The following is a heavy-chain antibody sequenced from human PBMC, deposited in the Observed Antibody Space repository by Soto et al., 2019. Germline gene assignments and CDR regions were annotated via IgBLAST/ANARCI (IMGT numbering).Heavy chain of an antibody. Sequence: QSGGSLRLSCAASGFTFSSYGMHWVRQAPGKGLEWVAVISYDGSNKYYADSVKGRFTISRDNSKNTLYLQMNSLRAEDTAVYYCASTAVAGIVDYWGQGTLVTVSS. V-gene: IGHV3-30*03. CDR3: ASTAVAGIVDY. J-gene: IGHJ4*02. CDR2: ISYDGSNK. D-gene: IGHD6-19*01. CDR1: GFTFSSYG.